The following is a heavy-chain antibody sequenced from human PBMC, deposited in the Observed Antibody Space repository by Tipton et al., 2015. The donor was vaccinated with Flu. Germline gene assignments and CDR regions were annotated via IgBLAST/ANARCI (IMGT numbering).Heavy chain of an antibody. CDR1: GYSISSSYY. D-gene: IGHD6-13*01. V-gene: IGHV4-4*07. Sequence: TLSLTCAVSGYSISSSYYWSWIRQPAGKGLEWIGRIYTSGSTNYNPSLKSRVTMSVDTSKNQFSLKLSSVTAADTAVYYCARDSSWYEYYFDYWGQGTLVTVSS. CDR2: IYTSGST. CDR3: ARDSSWYEYYFDY. J-gene: IGHJ4*02.